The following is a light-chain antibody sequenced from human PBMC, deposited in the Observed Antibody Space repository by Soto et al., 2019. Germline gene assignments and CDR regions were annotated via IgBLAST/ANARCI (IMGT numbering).Light chain of an antibody. CDR2: DVN. CDR1: RRDLGAYNY. V-gene: IGLV2-11*01. Sequence: QSALIQPRSVSGSPGQSVTISCTGTRRDLGAYNYVSWYQQHPGKAPKLMIYDVNRRPSGVPDRFSGSKSGNTASLTISGLQAEDEADYYCCSFAGSFTVFRGGTKLTVL. CDR3: CSFAGSFTV. J-gene: IGLJ2*01.